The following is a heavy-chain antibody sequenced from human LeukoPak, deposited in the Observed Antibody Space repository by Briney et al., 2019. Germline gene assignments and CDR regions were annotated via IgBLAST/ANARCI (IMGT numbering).Heavy chain of an antibody. CDR3: ARGVCSGSSGYVGLDS. CDR2: IIPMFDTA. D-gene: IGHD2-2*01. CDR1: GGTFSSYT. V-gene: IGHV1-69*06. J-gene: IGHJ4*02. Sequence: SVKVSCKTSGGTFSSYTITWVRQAPGQGLEWMGGIIPMFDTANYAQKFQGRVTITADKSTNTAYMELTSLRSEATAVYFCARGVCSGSSGYVGLDSWGPGTLVTVSS.